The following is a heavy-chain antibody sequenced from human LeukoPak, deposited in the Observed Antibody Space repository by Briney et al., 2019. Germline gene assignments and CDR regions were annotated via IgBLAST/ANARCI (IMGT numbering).Heavy chain of an antibody. D-gene: IGHD3-22*01. Sequence: ASVKVSCKASGYTFTGYYMHWVRQAPGQGLEWMGWINPNGGGTNYAQKFQGRVTMTRDMSISTAYMELSRLRSDDTAVYYCARGYYYDSSGYYRDFDYWGQGTLVTVSS. CDR1: GYTFTGYY. J-gene: IGHJ4*02. V-gene: IGHV1-2*02. CDR2: INPNGGGT. CDR3: ARGYYYDSSGYYRDFDY.